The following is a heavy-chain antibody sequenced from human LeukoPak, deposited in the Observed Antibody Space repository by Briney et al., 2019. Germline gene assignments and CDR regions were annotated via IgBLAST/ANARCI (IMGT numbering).Heavy chain of an antibody. Sequence: SVKVSCKASGGTFSSYAISWVRQAPGQGLEWMGRIIPILGIANYAQKFQGRVTMTRNTSISTAYMELSSLRSEDTAVYYCARGPDGYSSGWYEDYWGQGTLVTVSS. CDR3: ARGPDGYSSGWYEDY. V-gene: IGHV1-69*04. CDR1: GGTFSSYA. J-gene: IGHJ4*02. D-gene: IGHD6-19*01. CDR2: IIPILGIA.